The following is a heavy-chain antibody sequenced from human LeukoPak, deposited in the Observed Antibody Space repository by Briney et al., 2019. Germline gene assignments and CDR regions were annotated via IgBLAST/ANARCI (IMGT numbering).Heavy chain of an antibody. D-gene: IGHD5-24*01. CDR3: ARVEMATAMAYYYYGMDV. Sequence: KPGGSLRLSCAASGFTFSDYYMSWIRQAPGKGLEWVSYISSSGSTIYYADSVKGRFTISRDNAKNSLYLRMNSLRAEDTAVYYCARVEMATAMAYYYYGMDVWGQGTTVTVSS. CDR1: GFTFSDYY. V-gene: IGHV3-11*01. J-gene: IGHJ6*02. CDR2: ISSSGSTI.